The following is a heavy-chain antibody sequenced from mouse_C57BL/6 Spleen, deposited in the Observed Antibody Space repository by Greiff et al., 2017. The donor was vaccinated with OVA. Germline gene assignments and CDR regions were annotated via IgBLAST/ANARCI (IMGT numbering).Heavy chain of an antibody. Sequence: EVKVEESGPGLVKPSQSLSLTCSVTGYSITSGYYWNWIRQFPGNKLEWMGYISYDGSNNYNPSLKNRISITRDTSKNQFFLKLNSVTTEDTATYYCARRVGRDYFDYWGQGTTLTVSS. D-gene: IGHD4-1*01. V-gene: IGHV3-6*01. J-gene: IGHJ2*01. CDR3: ARRVGRDYFDY. CDR1: GYSITSGYY. CDR2: ISYDGSN.